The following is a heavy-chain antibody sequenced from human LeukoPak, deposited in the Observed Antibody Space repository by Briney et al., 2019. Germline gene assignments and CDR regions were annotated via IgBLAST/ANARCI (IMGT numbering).Heavy chain of an antibody. V-gene: IGHV1-18*01. D-gene: IGHD3-10*01. Sequence: GASVKVSCKASRYTFTNYGISWVRQAPGQGLEWMAWISAFNGNTNYAQKFQGRVTLTTTTSASTAYMELRSLRSDDTAVYYCARDPGLCDSGSYGDYWGQGTLVTVSS. CDR3: ARDPGLCDSGSYGDY. CDR1: RYTFTNYG. CDR2: ISAFNGNT. J-gene: IGHJ4*02.